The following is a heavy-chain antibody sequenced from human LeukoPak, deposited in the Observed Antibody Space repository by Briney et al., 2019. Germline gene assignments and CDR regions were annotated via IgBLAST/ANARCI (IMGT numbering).Heavy chain of an antibody. CDR1: GFTFSSYS. J-gene: IGHJ4*02. D-gene: IGHD1-1*01. CDR2: ISSSSYM. CDR3: GRDAPERDWKVGFDY. V-gene: IGHV3-21*01. Sequence: GGSVRLYCAASGFTFSSYSMNWVRQAPGKGREWVSSISSSSYMYYEDSVKGRFTISRDNAKNSLYLQMNRLRAEATAGYYWGRDAPERDWKVGFDYWGQGTLVTVSS.